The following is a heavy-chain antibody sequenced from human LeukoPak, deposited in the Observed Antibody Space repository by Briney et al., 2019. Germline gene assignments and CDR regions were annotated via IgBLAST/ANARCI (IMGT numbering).Heavy chain of an antibody. Sequence: GGSLRLSCAASGFTFSNYGMHWVRQAPGKGLEWVAFIRYDGSNKYYADSVKGRFTISRDNSKNTLYLQMNSLRAEDTAVYYCAKMGYSSSSGDYWGQGTLVTVSS. V-gene: IGHV3-30*02. D-gene: IGHD6-6*01. CDR1: GFTFSNYG. CDR2: IRYDGSNK. J-gene: IGHJ4*02. CDR3: AKMGYSSSSGDY.